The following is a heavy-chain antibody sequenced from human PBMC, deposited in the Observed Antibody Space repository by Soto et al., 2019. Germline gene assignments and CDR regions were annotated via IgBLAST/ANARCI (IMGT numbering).Heavy chain of an antibody. J-gene: IGHJ4*02. V-gene: IGHV3-21*01. CDR3: AREDGVVGATSAFDY. CDR1: GFTLTTYT. Sequence: PEGSLRLSCAASGFTLTTYTMNWVRQAPGMGLEWVSSINGRGNYKYYTDSVEGRFTISRDNAQNSLYLQMNSLRAEDTAVYYCAREDGVVGATSAFDYWGQGTLVTVSS. D-gene: IGHD1-26*01. CDR2: INGRGNYK.